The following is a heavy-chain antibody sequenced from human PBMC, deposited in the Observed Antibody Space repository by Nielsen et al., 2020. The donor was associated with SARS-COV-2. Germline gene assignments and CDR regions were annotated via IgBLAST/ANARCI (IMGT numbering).Heavy chain of an antibody. CDR2: INWNGGST. J-gene: IGHJ4*02. CDR1: GFTFDDYG. D-gene: IGHD3-22*01. CDR3: ARALGDYYDSSGIDY. V-gene: IGHV3-20*01. Sequence: GGSLRLSCAASGFTFDDYGMSWVRQAPGKGLEWVSGINWNGGSTGYADSVKGRFTISRDNAKNSLYLQMNSLRAEDTALYHCARALGDYYDSSGIDYWGQGTLVTVSS.